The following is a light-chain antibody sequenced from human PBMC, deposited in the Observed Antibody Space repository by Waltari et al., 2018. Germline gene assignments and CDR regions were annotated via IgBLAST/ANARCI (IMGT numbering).Light chain of an antibody. J-gene: IGLJ2*01. Sequence: QSALTQPASVSGSPGQSITISCTGTSSDVGNYKRVSWYQQHPGKAPKLMSSAVSKRPAGVSDRFAASKSGDMASLTIAGRQPEDEAEYFCSSYAGSSKGVFGGGTKVTVL. CDR2: AVS. V-gene: IGLV2-23*02. CDR3: SSYAGSSKGV. CDR1: SSDVGNYKR.